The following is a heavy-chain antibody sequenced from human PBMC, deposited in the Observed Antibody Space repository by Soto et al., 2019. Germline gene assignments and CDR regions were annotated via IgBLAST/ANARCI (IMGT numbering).Heavy chain of an antibody. CDR3: ARAPPPYYDILTGYLDY. J-gene: IGHJ4*02. CDR1: GGTVSSYA. Sequence: QVQLVQSGAEVKKPGSSVKVSCKASGGTVSSYAIIWVRQAPGQGLEWMGGIIPIFGTTNYAQKFQGRVTITADESTNPAYMELSRLRSDDAAVYYCARAPPPYYDILTGYLDYWGQGTLVTVSS. V-gene: IGHV1-69*01. D-gene: IGHD3-9*01. CDR2: IIPIFGTT.